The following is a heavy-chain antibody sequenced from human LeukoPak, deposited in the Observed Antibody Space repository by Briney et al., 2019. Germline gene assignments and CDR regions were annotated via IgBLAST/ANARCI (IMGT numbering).Heavy chain of an antibody. J-gene: IGHJ6*02. Sequence: SETLSLTCTVSGGSISSYYWSWIRQPPRKGLEWIGYIYYSGSTNYNPSLKSRVTISVDTSKNQFSLKLSSVTAADTAVYYCARALSSVGYCSSTSCYAAGRYYYGMDVWGQGTTVTVSS. D-gene: IGHD2-2*01. CDR3: ARALSSVGYCSSTSCYAAGRYYYGMDV. V-gene: IGHV4-59*01. CDR2: IYYSGST. CDR1: GGSISSYY.